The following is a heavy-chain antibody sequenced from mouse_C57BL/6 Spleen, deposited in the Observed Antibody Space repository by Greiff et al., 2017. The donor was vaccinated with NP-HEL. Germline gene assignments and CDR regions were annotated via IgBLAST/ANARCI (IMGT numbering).Heavy chain of an antibody. D-gene: IGHD2-4*01. V-gene: IGHV1-64*01. CDR2: IHPNSGST. Sequence: QVHVKQPGAELVKPGASVKLSCKASGYTFTSYWMHWVKQRPGQGLEWIGMIHPNSGSTNYNEKFKSKATLTVDKSSSTAYMQLSSLTSEDSAVYYCARGQDYDVFDYWGQGTTLTVSS. CDR3: ARGQDYDVFDY. J-gene: IGHJ2*01. CDR1: GYTFTSYW.